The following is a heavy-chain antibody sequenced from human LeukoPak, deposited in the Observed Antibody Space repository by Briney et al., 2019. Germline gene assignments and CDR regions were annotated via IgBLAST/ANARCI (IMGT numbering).Heavy chain of an antibody. J-gene: IGHJ3*02. CDR1: GFTFSSYS. CDR3: ARDPYSGSYSWGHDAFDI. V-gene: IGHV3-21*01. D-gene: IGHD1-26*01. CDR2: ISSSSSYI. Sequence: GSLRLSCAASGFTFSSYSMNWVRQAPGKGLEWVSSISSSSSYIYYADSVKGRFTISRDNAKNSLYLQMNSLRAEDTAVYYCARDPYSGSYSWGHDAFDIWGQGTMVTVSS.